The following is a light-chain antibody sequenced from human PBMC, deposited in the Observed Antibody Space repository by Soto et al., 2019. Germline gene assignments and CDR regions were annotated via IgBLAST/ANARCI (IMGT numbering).Light chain of an antibody. V-gene: IGKV1-9*01. CDR1: QGISSH. CDR2: SAS. CDR3: QQFNSLPIT. J-gene: IGKJ4*01. Sequence: IPVTQSPSSLSASVGDRVTITCRASQGISSHLAWYQQKPGKAPKVLIYSASTLESGVPSRFSGSGSGTDFTLTISSLQPEDFATYFCQQFNSLPITFGGGARVEI.